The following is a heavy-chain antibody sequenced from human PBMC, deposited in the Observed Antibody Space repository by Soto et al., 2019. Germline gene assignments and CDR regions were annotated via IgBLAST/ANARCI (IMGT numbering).Heavy chain of an antibody. J-gene: IGHJ6*02. CDR2: IYPGDSDT. CDR1: GYSFTSYW. Sequence: GEALKISCRGSGYSFTSYWIGRVRQMPGKGLEWMGIIYPGDSDTRYSPSFQGQVTISADKSISTAYLQWSSLKASDTAMYYCARVVFWSGYSYYYVMDVWGQGTTVTVSS. V-gene: IGHV5-51*01. CDR3: ARVVFWSGYSYYYVMDV. D-gene: IGHD3-3*01.